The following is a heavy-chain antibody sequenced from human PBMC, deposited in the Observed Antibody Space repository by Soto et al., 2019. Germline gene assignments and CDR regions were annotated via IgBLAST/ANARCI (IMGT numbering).Heavy chain of an antibody. CDR1: GLSLSNAKLG. CDR3: ALSLESSGTDCFLASFDP. V-gene: IGHV2-26*01. D-gene: IGHD2-21*02. Sequence: SGPTLVNPPETLTLTCTVSGLSLSNAKLGVSWIRQPPGKALEWLAHIFSNDDKSYSTSLDRRLPISKDTSKSQVVLTMTNLDPVDSGKYTSALSLESSGTDCFLASFDPWGQGTLVTVSS. J-gene: IGHJ5*02. CDR2: IFSNDDK.